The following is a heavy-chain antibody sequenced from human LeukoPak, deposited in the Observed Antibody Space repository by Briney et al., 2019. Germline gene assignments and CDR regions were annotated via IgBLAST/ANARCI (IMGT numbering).Heavy chain of an antibody. D-gene: IGHD3-3*01. CDR2: IYYSGST. V-gene: IGHV4-61*01. CDR3: ARDVIGVRWFDP. CDR1: GGSVSSGSYY. Sequence: SETLSLTCTVSGGSVSSGSYYWSWIRQPPGKGLEWIGYIYYSGSTNYNPSLKSRVTISVDTSKNQFSLKLSSVTAADTAVYYCARDVIGVRWFDPWGQGTLVTVSS. J-gene: IGHJ5*02.